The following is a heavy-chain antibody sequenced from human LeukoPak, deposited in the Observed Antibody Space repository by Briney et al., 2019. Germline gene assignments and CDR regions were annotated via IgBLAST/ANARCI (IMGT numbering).Heavy chain of an antibody. CDR1: GGSFSGYY. CDR2: INHSGST. J-gene: IGHJ3*02. V-gene: IGHV4-34*01. Sequence: SETLSLTCAVYGGSFSGYYWSWIRQPPGKGLEWIGEINHSGSTNYNPSLKSRVTISVGTSKNQFSLKLSSVTAADTAVYYCARGRYCSADICSGGDAFDIWGQGTMVSVSS. CDR3: ARGRYCSADICSGGDAFDI. D-gene: IGHD2-15*01.